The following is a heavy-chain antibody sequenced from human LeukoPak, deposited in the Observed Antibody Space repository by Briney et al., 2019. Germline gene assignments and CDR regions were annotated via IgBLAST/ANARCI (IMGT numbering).Heavy chain of an antibody. CDR1: GFTFSSYE. Sequence: GGSLRLSCAASGFTFSSYEMNWVRQAPGKGLEWVSYISSSGSTIYYADSVKGRFTISRDNAKNSLYLQMNSLRAEDTAVYDCARDRYVVVPAAMGPLNYYYYGMDVWGKGTTVTVSS. CDR2: ISSSGSTI. V-gene: IGHV3-48*03. D-gene: IGHD2-2*01. CDR3: ARDRYVVVPAAMGPLNYYYYGMDV. J-gene: IGHJ6*04.